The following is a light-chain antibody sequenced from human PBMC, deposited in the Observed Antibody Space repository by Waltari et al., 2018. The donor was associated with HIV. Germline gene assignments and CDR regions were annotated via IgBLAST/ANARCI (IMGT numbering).Light chain of an antibody. CDR2: YTN. Sequence: QSVLTQPPSVSAAPGQKVTISCSGSSSNVGNNYVSWFQQLPGTAPKLLIYYTNERPSRIPDRFSGSKSGTSATLGITGLQTGDEADYYCGTWDSSLSAVAFGGGTRLTVL. CDR1: SSNVGNNY. V-gene: IGLV1-51*01. J-gene: IGLJ2*01. CDR3: GTWDSSLSAVA.